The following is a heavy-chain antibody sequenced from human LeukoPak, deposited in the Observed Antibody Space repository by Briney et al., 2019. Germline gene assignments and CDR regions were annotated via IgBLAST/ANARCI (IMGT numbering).Heavy chain of an antibody. D-gene: IGHD3-22*01. V-gene: IGHV1-46*01. CDR2: INPSGGST. CDR1: GYTFTNYY. Sequence: ASVKVSCKASGYTFTNYYMHWVRQAPGQGLEWMGIINPSGGSTSYAQKFQGRVTMTRDTSTSTVYMELSSLRPEDTAVYYCARDPNYYDSSNASGYWGQGTLVTVSS. J-gene: IGHJ4*02. CDR3: ARDPNYYDSSNASGY.